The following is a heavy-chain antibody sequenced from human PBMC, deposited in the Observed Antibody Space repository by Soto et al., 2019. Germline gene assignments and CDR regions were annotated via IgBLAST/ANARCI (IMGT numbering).Heavy chain of an antibody. CDR3: ARGIYGDYVN. V-gene: IGHV4-59*01. CDR2: IYYSGST. J-gene: IGHJ4*02. Sequence: PSETLSLTCTVSGGSISSYGWSWIRQPPGKGLEWIGYIYYSGSTNYNPSLKSRVTISVDTSKNQFSLKLSSVTAADTAVYYCARGIYGDYVNWGQGTLVTVSS. CDR1: GGSISSYG. D-gene: IGHD4-17*01.